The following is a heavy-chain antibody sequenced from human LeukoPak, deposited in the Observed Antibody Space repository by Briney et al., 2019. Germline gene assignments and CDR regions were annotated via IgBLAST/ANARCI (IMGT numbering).Heavy chain of an antibody. CDR1: GFTFTSYS. Sequence: GGSLRLSCAASGFTFTSYSMNWVRQAPGKGLEWVSTISGSGGSTYYADSVKGRFTISRDNSKNTLYVQINSLRAEDTAIYYCARQRGYSYGRDFDYWGQGTLVTVSS. V-gene: IGHV3-23*01. D-gene: IGHD5-18*01. CDR3: ARQRGYSYGRDFDY. J-gene: IGHJ4*02. CDR2: ISGSGGST.